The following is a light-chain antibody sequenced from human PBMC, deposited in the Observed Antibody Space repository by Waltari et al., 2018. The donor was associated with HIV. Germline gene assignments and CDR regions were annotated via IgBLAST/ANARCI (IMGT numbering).Light chain of an antibody. V-gene: IGLV2-8*01. CDR3: FSYAGNNFLL. CDR2: DVS. J-gene: IGLJ2*01. CDR1: SSDIGLYNF. Sequence: QSALTQPPSASGSPGQSVTSSCAGTSSDIGLYNFVSWYQHHPGKATKLMISDVSRRPSGVPGRFSGSKSGNPASLTVSGLQADDEATYYCFSYAGNNFLLFGGGTTLTVL.